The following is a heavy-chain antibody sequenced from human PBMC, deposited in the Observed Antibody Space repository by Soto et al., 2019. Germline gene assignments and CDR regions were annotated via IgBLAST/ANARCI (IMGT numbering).Heavy chain of an antibody. CDR1: GYSFTSYW. V-gene: IGHV5-51*01. J-gene: IGHJ4*02. CDR2: IYPGDSDT. CDR3: ARRTKQPYYGDSYQMLIDYFDY. D-gene: IGHD4-17*01. Sequence: EVQLVQSGAEVKKPGESLKISCKGSGYSFTSYWIGWVRQMPGKGLEWMGIIYPGDSDTRYSPSFQGQVTISADKSISTAYRQWSSLKASDTAMYYCARRTKQPYYGDSYQMLIDYFDYWGQGTLVTVSS.